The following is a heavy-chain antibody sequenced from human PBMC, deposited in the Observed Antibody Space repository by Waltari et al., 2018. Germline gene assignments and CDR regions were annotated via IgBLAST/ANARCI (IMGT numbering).Heavy chain of an antibody. V-gene: IGHV1-46*01. D-gene: IGHD3-22*01. CDR3: ASGDYDDSTGSRYYGMDV. CDR1: GYTFISYY. J-gene: IGHJ6*02. Sequence: QVQLVQSGAEVKKPGASAKVSCTASGYTFISYYINWVRGAPGEGLEGMGKINPGGRTTYAQKYQARVTMTRDTSTSTVYMELSSLRSEDTAVYYCASGDYDDSTGSRYYGMDVWGQGTTVTVSS. CDR2: INPGGRT.